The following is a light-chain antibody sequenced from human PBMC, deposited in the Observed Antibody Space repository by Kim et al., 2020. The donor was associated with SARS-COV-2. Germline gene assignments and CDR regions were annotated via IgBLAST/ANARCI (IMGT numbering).Light chain of an antibody. CDR2: DAS. CDR3: QQRSNWPPRYT. Sequence: PGERATLSCRASQSVSSYLAWYQQKPGQAPRLLIYDASNRATGIPARFSGSGSGTDFTLTISSLEPEDFAVYYCQQRSNWPPRYTFGQGTKLEIK. V-gene: IGKV3-11*01. CDR1: QSVSSY. J-gene: IGKJ2*01.